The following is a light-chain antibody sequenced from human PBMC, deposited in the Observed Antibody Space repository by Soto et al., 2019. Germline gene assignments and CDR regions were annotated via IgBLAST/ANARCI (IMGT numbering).Light chain of an antibody. CDR3: SSYTSSSHVV. CDR1: SSDVGGYNY. J-gene: IGLJ2*01. CDR2: EVS. V-gene: IGLV2-14*01. Sequence: QSVLTQPASVSGSPGQSITISCTGTSSDVGGYNYVSWYQQHPGKAPKLMIYEVSNRPSGVSNRFSGSKSGHTASLTISGLQAEDEADYYCSSYTSSSHVVFGGGTKLTVL.